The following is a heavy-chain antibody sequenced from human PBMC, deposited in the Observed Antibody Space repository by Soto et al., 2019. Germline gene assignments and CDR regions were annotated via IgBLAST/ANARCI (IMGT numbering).Heavy chain of an antibody. CDR1: GFSLSTSGVG. J-gene: IGHJ4*02. CDR3: AHGNYTNGWSFGF. D-gene: IGHD6-19*01. CDR2: LYWNGDK. V-gene: IGHV2-5*01. Sequence: SGPTLVNPTQTLTLTCTFSGFSLSTSGVGVGWIRQPPGEALEWLALLYWNGDKRYAPSLKRRMTIIKDASKDQVVLTLTAMDPVDTATYYCAHGNYTNGWSFGFWGRGTLVTVSS.